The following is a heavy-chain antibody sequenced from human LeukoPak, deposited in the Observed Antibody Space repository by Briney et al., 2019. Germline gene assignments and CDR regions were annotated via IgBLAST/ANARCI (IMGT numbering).Heavy chain of an antibody. Sequence: PGGSLRLSCAASGFTFSYYTMYWVRQAPGKGLEWVSIIGISGGGIHYADSVKSRFTISRDNSKNTLYLQMNSLRAEDTAVYYCAKEPFSGVWGSFDYWGQGTLVTVSS. V-gene: IGHV3-23*01. CDR2: IGISGGGI. J-gene: IGHJ4*02. CDR3: AKEPFSGVWGSFDY. D-gene: IGHD3-16*01. CDR1: GFTFSYYT.